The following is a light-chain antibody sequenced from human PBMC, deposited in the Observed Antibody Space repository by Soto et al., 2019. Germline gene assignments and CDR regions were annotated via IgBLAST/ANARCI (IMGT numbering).Light chain of an antibody. V-gene: IGKV1-9*01. CDR3: QRLNDYRYT. J-gene: IGKJ2*01. CDR1: QATSSS. Sequence: DIQLTQSPSFLSASVGDIVTITCRASQATSSSLAWYQHNPGKAPKLLLYAASTLQNGVPSSFSGSGSGTEFTLTISSLQPADFATYYCQRLNDYRYTFGQGTKVEIK. CDR2: AAS.